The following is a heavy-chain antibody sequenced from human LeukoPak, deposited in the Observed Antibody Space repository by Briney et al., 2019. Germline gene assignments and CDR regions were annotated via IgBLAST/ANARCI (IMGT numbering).Heavy chain of an antibody. CDR1: GFTFSSYA. CDR2: ISYDGSNK. Sequence: GGSLRLSCAASGFTFSSYAMHWVRQAPGKGLEWVAVISYDGSNKYYADSVKGRFTISRDNAKNSLYLQMNSLRAEDTAVYYCANWYYDFWSGYYSTWGQGTLVTVSS. CDR3: ANWYYDFWSGYYST. D-gene: IGHD3-3*01. V-gene: IGHV3-30*04. J-gene: IGHJ5*02.